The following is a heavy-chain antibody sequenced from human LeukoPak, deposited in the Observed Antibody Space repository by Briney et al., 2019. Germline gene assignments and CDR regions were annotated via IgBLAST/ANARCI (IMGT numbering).Heavy chain of an antibody. CDR1: GFTFSTYA. V-gene: IGHV3-23*01. J-gene: IGHJ4*02. CDR2: ITASGANT. D-gene: IGHD2-15*01. CDR3: ARRYCSGGSCYYGY. Sequence: GGSLRLSCAASGFTFSTYAMSWVRQAPGKGLEWASAITASGANTYYADSVKGRFTISRDNSKNTLYLQMNSLRAEDTAVYYCARRYCSGGSCYYGYWGQGTLVTVSS.